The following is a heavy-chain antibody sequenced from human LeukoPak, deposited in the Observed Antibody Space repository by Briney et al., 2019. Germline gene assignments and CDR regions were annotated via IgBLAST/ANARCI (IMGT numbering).Heavy chain of an antibody. J-gene: IGHJ3*01. CDR1: GFPFSTYS. Sequence: PGGSLRLSCAVSGFPFSTYSMSWVRQAPGKGLEWVSTIRGSGGNTFYADSVKGRFSISRDNSKNTLYLQMNSLRAEDTAVFYCAKRGWQLGSNDALDVWGQGTMVTVSS. V-gene: IGHV3-23*01. CDR3: AKRGWQLGSNDALDV. CDR2: IRGSGGNT. D-gene: IGHD6-6*01.